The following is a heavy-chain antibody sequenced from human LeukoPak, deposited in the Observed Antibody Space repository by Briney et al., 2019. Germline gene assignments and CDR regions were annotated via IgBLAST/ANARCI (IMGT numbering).Heavy chain of an antibody. J-gene: IGHJ4*02. CDR1: GYTFTGYY. Sequence: ASVKVPCKASGYTFTGYYMHWVRQAPGQGLEWMGWMNPNRGNTGYAQKFQGRVTMTRNTSISTAYMELSSLRSEDTAVYYCARGVGATKGGDYWGQGTLVTVSS. V-gene: IGHV1-8*02. D-gene: IGHD1-26*01. CDR3: ARGVGATKGGDY. CDR2: MNPNRGNT.